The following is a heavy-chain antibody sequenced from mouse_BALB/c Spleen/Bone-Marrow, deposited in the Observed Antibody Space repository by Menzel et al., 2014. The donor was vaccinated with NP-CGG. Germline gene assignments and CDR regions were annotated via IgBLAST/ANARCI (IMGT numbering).Heavy chain of an antibody. D-gene: IGHD2-14*01. CDR2: ISNGGGST. J-gene: IGHJ4*01. CDR3: ARQNYRGAMDY. V-gene: IGHV5-12*02. Sequence: EVQGVESGGGLVQPGGSLKLSCATSGFTFSDYYMYWVRQTPEKRLEWVAYISNGGGSTYYPDTVKGRFTISRDNAKNTLYLQMSRLKSEDTAMYYCARQNYRGAMDYWGQGTLVTVSS. CDR1: GFTFSDYY.